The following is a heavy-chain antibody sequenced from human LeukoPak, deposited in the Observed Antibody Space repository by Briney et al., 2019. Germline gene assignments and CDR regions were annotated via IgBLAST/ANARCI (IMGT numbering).Heavy chain of an antibody. V-gene: IGHV3-48*04. CDR2: ISATTGKI. CDR1: GFSFSSYN. CDR3: VRAFNGNSYGYGF. J-gene: IGHJ4*02. Sequence: GGSLRLSCAASGFSFSSYNMNWVRQAPGKGLEWVSYISATTGKIYYADSVKGRFTISRDNSKNELYLQLSSLRGEDTAVYYCVRAFNGNSYGYGFWGQGTLVTVSS. D-gene: IGHD5-18*01.